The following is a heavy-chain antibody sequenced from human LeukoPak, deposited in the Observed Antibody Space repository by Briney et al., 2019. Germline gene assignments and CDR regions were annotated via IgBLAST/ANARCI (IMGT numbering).Heavy chain of an antibody. J-gene: IGHJ6*03. V-gene: IGHV4-59*11. Sequence: SETLSLTCTVSGGSISSHYWSWIRQPPGKGLEWIGYIYYSGSTNYNPSLKSRVTISVDTSKNQFSLKLSSVTAADPAVYYCARYGVVVPAAMGYYYYYYMDVWGKGTTVTVSS. CDR2: IYYSGST. CDR1: GGSISSHY. D-gene: IGHD2-2*01. CDR3: ARYGVVVPAAMGYYYYYYMDV.